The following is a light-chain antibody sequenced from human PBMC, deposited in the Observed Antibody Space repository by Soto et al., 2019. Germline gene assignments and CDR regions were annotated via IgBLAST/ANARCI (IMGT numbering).Light chain of an antibody. CDR1: QSVSTH. CDR2: ETS. CDR3: QHRSNWPLT. Sequence: EIVVTQFPATLSVSPGERATLSCRTSQSVSTHLAWFQQRPGQAPRLLIYETSNRATGIPARFSGSGSGTDFTLTISSLEPEDFAVYYCQHRSNWPLTFGGGTKVEIK. J-gene: IGKJ4*01. V-gene: IGKV3-11*01.